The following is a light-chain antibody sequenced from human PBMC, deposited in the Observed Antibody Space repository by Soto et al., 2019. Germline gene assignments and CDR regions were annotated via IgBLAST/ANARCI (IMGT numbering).Light chain of an antibody. CDR3: SSYAGRNNFV. CDR2: EVT. Sequence: QSVLTQPPSASGSPGQSVTISCTGTSSDVGGYDYVSWYQQHPGKAPKLMIYEVTKRPSGVPDRFSGSKSGNTASLTVSGLQDEDEADYYRSSYAGRNNFVFGTGTKVTV. CDR1: SSDVGGYDY. J-gene: IGLJ1*01. V-gene: IGLV2-8*01.